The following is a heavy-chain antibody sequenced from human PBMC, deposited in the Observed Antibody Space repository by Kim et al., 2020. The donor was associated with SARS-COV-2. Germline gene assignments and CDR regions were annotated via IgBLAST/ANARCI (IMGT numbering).Heavy chain of an antibody. CDR3: AVSYDILTGYYTGGSGVFDY. V-gene: IGHV3-30*07. J-gene: IGHJ4*02. Sequence: GRFTISRDNSKNTLYLQMNSLRAEDTAVYYCAVSYDILTGYYTGGSGVFDYWGQGTLVTVSS. D-gene: IGHD3-9*01.